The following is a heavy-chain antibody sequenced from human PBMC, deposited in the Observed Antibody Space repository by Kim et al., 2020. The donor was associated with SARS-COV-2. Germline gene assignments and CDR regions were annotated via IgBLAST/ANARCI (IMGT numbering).Heavy chain of an antibody. J-gene: IGHJ4*02. V-gene: IGHV4-39*07. CDR2: T. Sequence: TYYNPSLKSRVTISVDTSKNQFSLKLSSVTAADTAVYYCARYSSSSDFDYWGQGTLVTVSS. D-gene: IGHD6-6*01. CDR3: ARYSSSSDFDY.